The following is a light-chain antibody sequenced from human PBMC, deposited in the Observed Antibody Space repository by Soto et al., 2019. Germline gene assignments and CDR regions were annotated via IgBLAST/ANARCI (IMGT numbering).Light chain of an antibody. CDR3: QQYNNWPPFS. V-gene: IGKV3-15*01. CDR2: GAS. CDR1: QSISSN. Sequence: EIVMTQSPATLSVSPGERATLSCRASQSISSNLACYQQKNGQPPRRLIYGASTRAAGIPARFSGSGAGTDFTLTISSLQSEDFSVYYCQQYNNWPPFSFGPGTKVDIK. J-gene: IGKJ3*01.